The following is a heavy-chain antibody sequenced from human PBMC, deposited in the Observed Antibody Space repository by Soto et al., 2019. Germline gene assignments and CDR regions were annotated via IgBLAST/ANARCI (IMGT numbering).Heavy chain of an antibody. V-gene: IGHV4-39*02. CDR3: ARETYYYDSSGYPLRGNWFDP. D-gene: IGHD3-22*01. CDR2: IYYSGST. CDR1: VGSISSSSYY. J-gene: IGHJ5*02. Sequence: SETLSLTCTVSVGSISSSSYYWGWIRQPPGKGLEWIGSIYYSGSTYYNPSLKSRVTISVDTSKNQFSLKLSSVTAADTAVYYCARETYYYDSSGYPLRGNWFDPWGQGTLVTVSS.